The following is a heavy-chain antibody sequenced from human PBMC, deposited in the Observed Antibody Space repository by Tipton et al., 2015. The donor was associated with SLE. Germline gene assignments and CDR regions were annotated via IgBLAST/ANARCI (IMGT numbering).Heavy chain of an antibody. Sequence: QVQLVQSGAEVKKPGSSVKVSCKASGGTFSTYAISWVRQAPGQGLEWMGRIIPMVGTANYEKKFQGRVTITADKSTSTAYMELSSLKSEDTAVYYCARDVEANEDDDVEFNYYYYYMDVWGKGTTVTVSS. J-gene: IGHJ6*03. D-gene: IGHD2-8*01. CDR3: ARDVEANEDDDVEFNYYYYYMDV. V-gene: IGHV1-69*06. CDR1: GGTFSTYA. CDR2: IIPMVGTA.